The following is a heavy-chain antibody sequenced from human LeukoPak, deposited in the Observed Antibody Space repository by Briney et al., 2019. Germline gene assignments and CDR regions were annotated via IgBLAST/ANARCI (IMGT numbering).Heavy chain of an antibody. J-gene: IGHJ3*02. CDR2: ISSSGSTI. Sequence: GGSLRLSCAASGFTFSDYYMSWIRQAPGKGLEWVSYISSSGSTIYYADSVKGRFTISRDNAKNSLYLQMNSLRAEDTAVYYCARADYYDSSGYSVSNAFDIWGQGTMVTVSS. CDR3: ARADYYDSSGYSVSNAFDI. CDR1: GFTFSDYY. V-gene: IGHV3-11*01. D-gene: IGHD3-22*01.